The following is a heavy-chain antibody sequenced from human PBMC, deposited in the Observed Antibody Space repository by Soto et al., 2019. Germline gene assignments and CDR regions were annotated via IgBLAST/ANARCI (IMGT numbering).Heavy chain of an antibody. J-gene: IGHJ6*02. V-gene: IGHV3-23*01. CDR2: ISSTAGRTS. CDR3: ARGLNPASITGTTYYYYGMDV. CDR1: GFTFNTYP. Sequence: GGSLRLSCATSGFTFNTYPMTWVRQAPGKGLEWVSSISSTAGRTSSYADSVKGRFAISRDNAKNSLYLQMNSLRDEDTAVYYCARGLNPASITGTTYYYYGMDVWGQGTTVTVSS. D-gene: IGHD1-7*01.